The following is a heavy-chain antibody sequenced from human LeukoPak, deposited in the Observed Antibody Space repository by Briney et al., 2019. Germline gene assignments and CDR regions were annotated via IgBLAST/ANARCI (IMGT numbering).Heavy chain of an antibody. CDR3: ARGADYGTD. D-gene: IGHD4-17*01. J-gene: IGHJ4*02. CDR1: GFTFSSYS. Sequence: GGSLRLSCAASGFTFSSYSMNWVRQAPGKGLEWVSSISSSSSYIYHADSVKGRFTISRDNAKNSLYLQMNSLRAEDTAVYYCARGADYGTDWGQGTLVTVSS. V-gene: IGHV3-21*01. CDR2: ISSSSSYI.